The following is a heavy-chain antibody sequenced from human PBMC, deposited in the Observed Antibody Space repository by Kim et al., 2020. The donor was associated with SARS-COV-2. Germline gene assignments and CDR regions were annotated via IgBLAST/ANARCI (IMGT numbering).Heavy chain of an antibody. CDR2: IYYSGST. CDR1: GGSISSGGYY. Sequence: SQTLSLTCTVSGGSISSGGYYWSWIRQHPGKGLEWIGYIYYSGSTYYNPSLKSRVTISVDTSKNQFSLKLSSVTAADTAVYYCARAGVGYNLEGGWFDPWGQGTLVTVSS. J-gene: IGHJ5*02. D-gene: IGHD5-12*01. V-gene: IGHV4-31*03. CDR3: ARAGVGYNLEGGWFDP.